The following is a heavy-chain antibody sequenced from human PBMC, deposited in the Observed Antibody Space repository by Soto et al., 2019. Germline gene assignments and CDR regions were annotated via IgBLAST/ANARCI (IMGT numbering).Heavy chain of an antibody. CDR3: ATGGYSGYDFFDY. J-gene: IGHJ4*02. CDR1: GYSFTNYG. Sequence: ASVKVSCKASGYSFTNYGISRVRQAPGQGLEWMGWISGHNGNTNYAQKLQGRVTMTTDTSTSTAYMELRSLRSDDTAIYYCATGGYSGYDFFDYWGQGTLVTVSS. V-gene: IGHV1-18*01. D-gene: IGHD5-12*01. CDR2: ISGHNGNT.